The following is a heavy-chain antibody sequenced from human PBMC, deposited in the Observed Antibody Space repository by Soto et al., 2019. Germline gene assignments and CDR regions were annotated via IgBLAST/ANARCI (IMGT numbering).Heavy chain of an antibody. CDR3: ARAPLYGDYPYYFDY. CDR2: IYYSGST. D-gene: IGHD4-17*01. Sequence: QVQLQESGPGLVKPSHTLSLTCTVSGGSISSGDYYWSWIRQPPGKGLEWIGYIYYSGSTYYNPSLKSRVTISVDTSKNQFSLKLSSVTAADTAVYYCARAPLYGDYPYYFDYWGQGTLVTVSS. CDR1: GGSISSGDYY. V-gene: IGHV4-30-4*01. J-gene: IGHJ4*02.